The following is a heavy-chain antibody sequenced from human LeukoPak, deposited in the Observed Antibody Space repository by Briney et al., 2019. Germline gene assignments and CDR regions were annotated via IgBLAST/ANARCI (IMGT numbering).Heavy chain of an antibody. CDR2: ISAYNGNT. V-gene: IGHV1-18*01. CDR3: ARDPGVFGELTWFDP. J-gene: IGHJ5*02. CDR1: GYTFTSYG. D-gene: IGHD3-10*01. Sequence: ASVKVSCKASGYTFTSYGIRWVRQAPGQGLEWMGWISAYNGNTNYAQKLQGRVTMTTDTSTSTAYMELRSLRSDDTAVYYCARDPGVFGELTWFDPWGQGTLVTVSS.